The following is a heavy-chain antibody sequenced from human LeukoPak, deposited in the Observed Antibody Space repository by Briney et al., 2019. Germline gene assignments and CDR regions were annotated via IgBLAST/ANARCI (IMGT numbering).Heavy chain of an antibody. V-gene: IGHV3-30-3*01. J-gene: IGHJ4*02. Sequence: GGSLRLSCAASGFTFSSYAMHWVRQAPGKGLEWVAVISYDGSNKYYADSVKGRFTISRDNSKNTLYLQMNSLRAEDTAVYYCARVPHRGAMGFDYWGQGTLVTVSS. CDR3: ARVPHRGAMGFDY. D-gene: IGHD3-16*01. CDR1: GFTFSSYA. CDR2: ISYDGSNK.